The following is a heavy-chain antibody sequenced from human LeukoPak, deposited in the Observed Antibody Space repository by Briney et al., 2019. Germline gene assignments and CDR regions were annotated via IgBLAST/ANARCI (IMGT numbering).Heavy chain of an antibody. V-gene: IGHV4-39*07. CDR3: ARVKSDYDSSGYYQYYFDY. CDR1: GGSISSSSYY. D-gene: IGHD3-22*01. CDR2: IYYSGST. J-gene: IGHJ4*02. Sequence: KSSETLSLTCTVSGGSISSSSYYWGWIRQPPGKGLEWIGSIYYSGSTYYNPSLKSRVTISVDTSKNQFSLKLSTVTAADTAVYYCARVKSDYDSSGYYQYYFDYWGQGTLVTVSS.